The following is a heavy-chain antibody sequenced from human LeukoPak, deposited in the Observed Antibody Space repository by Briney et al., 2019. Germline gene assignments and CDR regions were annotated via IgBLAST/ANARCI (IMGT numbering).Heavy chain of an antibody. CDR2: ISGSTTI. J-gene: IGHJ3*02. V-gene: IGHV3-69-1*01. CDR3: ARGGYTYDRAFDI. CDR1: GFTFSSYA. Sequence: GGSLRLSCAASGFTFSSYAMSWVRQAPGKGLEWVSAISGSTTIYYADSVKGRFTISRDNAKNSLYLQMNSLRAEDTAVYYCARGGYTYDRAFDIWGQGTLVTVSS. D-gene: IGHD6-13*01.